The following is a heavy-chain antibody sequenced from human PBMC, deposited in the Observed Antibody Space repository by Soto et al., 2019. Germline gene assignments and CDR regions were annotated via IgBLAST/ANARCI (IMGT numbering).Heavy chain of an antibody. V-gene: IGHV1-3*01. CDR2: INAGSGNT. Sequence: GASVKVSCKAAGYLFTTYSIHWLRQAPGQTPEWMGWINAGSGNTKFTEKFHRRVTITTDRSASTAYMELASLSSEDTAVYYCALGGGRHHLAYFDPRGQGPLVNVSS. CDR1: GYLFTTYS. D-gene: IGHD1-26*01. CDR3: ALGGGRHHLAYFDP. J-gene: IGHJ5*02.